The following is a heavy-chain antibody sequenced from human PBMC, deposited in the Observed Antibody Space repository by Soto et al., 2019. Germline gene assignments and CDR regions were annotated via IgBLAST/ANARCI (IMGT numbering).Heavy chain of an antibody. CDR2: IYWDDEK. D-gene: IGHD6-6*01. J-gene: IGHJ3*02. Sequence: QITLKESGPTLVKPTQTLTLTCTFSGFSLTTSGVGVGWIRQPPGKALEWLALIYWDDEKRYSPSLQCRLTITKDTSTTQVALTVTNMTPADTGTYYCANRLYASSDDALEIWDQGTMVYGSS. CDR1: GFSLTTSGVG. V-gene: IGHV2-5*02. CDR3: ANRLYASSDDALEI.